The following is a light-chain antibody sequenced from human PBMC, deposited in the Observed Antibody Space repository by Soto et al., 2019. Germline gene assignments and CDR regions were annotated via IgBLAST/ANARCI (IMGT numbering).Light chain of an antibody. V-gene: IGKV1-5*03. CDR2: KAS. CDR3: QQYNTYWT. CDR1: QSISSW. J-gene: IGKJ1*01. Sequence: DIQMTQSPSTLSASVGDSVTITCRASQSISSWLAWYQQKPGKAPKLLIYKASILESGVPSRFSGSGSGTEFTLTISSLQPDDFATYYCQQYNTYWTFGQGTKVEIK.